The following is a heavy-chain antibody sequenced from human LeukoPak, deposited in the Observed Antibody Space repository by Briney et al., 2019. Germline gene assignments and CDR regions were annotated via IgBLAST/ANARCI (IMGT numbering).Heavy chain of an antibody. Sequence: ASVKVSCKASGYTFNTYGISWVRQAPGQGLEWMGWIGAYNGKTEYAQKFQGRVTKTTDTSTSTAYMELRSLTSDDTAVYYCARDIGVSQFDYWGQGTLVTVSS. CDR2: IGAYNGKT. J-gene: IGHJ4*02. V-gene: IGHV1-18*01. CDR1: GYTFNTYG. CDR3: ARDIGVSQFDY. D-gene: IGHD2-21*01.